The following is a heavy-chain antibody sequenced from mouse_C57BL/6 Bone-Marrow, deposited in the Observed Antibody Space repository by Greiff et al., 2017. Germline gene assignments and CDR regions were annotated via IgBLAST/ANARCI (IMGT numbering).Heavy chain of an antibody. CDR2: ISDGGSYT. J-gene: IGHJ4*01. CDR1: GFTFSSYA. V-gene: IGHV5-4*01. Sequence: EVKLMESGGGLVKPGGSLKLSCAASGFTFSSYAMSWVRQTPEKRLEWVATISDGGSYTYYPDNVKGRFTFSRDTAKNNLYLQMSHLKSEDTAMYYCARDRGYVDYAMDYWGQGTSVTVSS. CDR3: ARDRGYVDYAMDY. D-gene: IGHD3-1*01.